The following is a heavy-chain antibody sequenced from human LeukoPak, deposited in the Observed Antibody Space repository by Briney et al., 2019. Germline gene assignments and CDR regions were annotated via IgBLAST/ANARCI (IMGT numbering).Heavy chain of an antibody. J-gene: IGHJ4*02. CDR1: GFIFSSYS. V-gene: IGHV3-21*01. D-gene: IGHD3-10*01. CDR2: ISSSSSYI. CDR3: ARSGWFGELGFDY. Sequence: PGGSLRLSCAASGFIFSSYSMNWVRQAPGKGLEWVSSISSSSSYIYYADSVKGRFTFSRDNAKNSLFLQMNSLRAEDTAVYYCARSGWFGELGFDYWGQGTLVTVSS.